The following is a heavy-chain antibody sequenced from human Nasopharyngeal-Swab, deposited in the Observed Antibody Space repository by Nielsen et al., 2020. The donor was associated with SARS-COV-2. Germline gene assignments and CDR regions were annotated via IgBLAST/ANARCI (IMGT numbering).Heavy chain of an antibody. J-gene: IGHJ3*02. CDR3: ARGFYDSSGYVEDAFDI. D-gene: IGHD3-22*01. V-gene: IGHV3-13*01. CDR1: GFTFSSYD. CDR2: IGTAGDT. Sequence: GESLKISCAASGFTFSSYDMHWVRQAPGKGLEWVSAIGTAGDTYYPGSVKGRFTISRENAKNSLYLQMNSLRAEDTAVYYCARGFYDSSGYVEDAFDIWGQGTMVTVSS.